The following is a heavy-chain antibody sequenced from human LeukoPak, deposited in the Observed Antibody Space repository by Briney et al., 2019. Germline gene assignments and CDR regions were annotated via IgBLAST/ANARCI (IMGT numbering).Heavy chain of an antibody. CDR1: GFTFSSYA. J-gene: IGHJ4*02. CDR3: AKDQLRKRVVPAVHFDY. Sequence: PGGSLRLSCAASGFTFSSYAMSWVRQAPGKGLEWVSAISGSGGSTYYADSVKGRFTISRDNSKNTLYLQMNSLRAEDTAVYYCAKDQLRKRVVPAVHFDYWGQGTLVTVSS. V-gene: IGHV3-23*01. D-gene: IGHD2-2*01. CDR2: ISGSGGST.